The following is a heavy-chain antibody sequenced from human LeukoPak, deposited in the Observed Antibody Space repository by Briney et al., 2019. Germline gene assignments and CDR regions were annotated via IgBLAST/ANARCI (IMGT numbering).Heavy chain of an antibody. V-gene: IGHV1-69*13. CDR3: ARGHGLGQGSGSYPEYYYYYYMDV. D-gene: IGHD3-10*01. CDR1: GYTFTGYY. CDR2: IIPIFGTA. J-gene: IGHJ6*03. Sequence: SVKVSCKASGYTFTGYYLHWVRQAPGQGLEWMGGIIPIFGTANYAQKFQGRVTITADESTSTAYMELSSLRSEDTAVYYCARGHGLGQGSGSYPEYYYYYYMDVWGKGTTVTISS.